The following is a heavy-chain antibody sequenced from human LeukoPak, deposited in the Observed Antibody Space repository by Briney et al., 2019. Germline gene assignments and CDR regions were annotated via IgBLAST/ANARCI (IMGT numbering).Heavy chain of an antibody. V-gene: IGHV3-23*01. CDR3: AKAPNSSGRNWFDP. CDR2: ISGSGGST. Sequence: GGSLRLSCAASGFTFSSYAMSWVRQAPGKGLEWGSAISGSGGSTYYADSVKGGFTISRDNSNHTLYLQMNSLRAEDTAVYYCAKAPNSSGRNWFDPWGQGTLVTVSS. J-gene: IGHJ5*02. D-gene: IGHD6-19*01. CDR1: GFTFSSYA.